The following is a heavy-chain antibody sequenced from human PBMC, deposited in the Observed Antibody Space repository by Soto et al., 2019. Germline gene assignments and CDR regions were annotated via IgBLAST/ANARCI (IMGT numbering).Heavy chain of an antibody. Sequence: EVQLLESGGGLVQPGGSLRLSCAASGFTFNNYAMTWVRQAPGKGLEWVSAISGGGDTTSYADSVKGRFTVSRDGSKNTRYLQMSSLRAEDTALYYCAKGRGGSGSLTPRVDFWDQGTLVTVSS. V-gene: IGHV3-23*01. CDR3: AKGRGGSGSLTPRVDF. CDR2: ISGGGDTT. J-gene: IGHJ4*02. D-gene: IGHD3-10*01. CDR1: GFTFNNYA.